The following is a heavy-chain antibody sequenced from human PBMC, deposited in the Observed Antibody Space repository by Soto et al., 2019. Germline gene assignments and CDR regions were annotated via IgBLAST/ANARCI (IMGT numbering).Heavy chain of an antibody. CDR3: ARPGSGYDVLTGQYFYYYHTVDV. V-gene: IGHV3-30-3*01. CDR2: LSHDGSRS. J-gene: IGHJ6*02. Sequence: QVHLVDSGGGVVQPGRSLRLSCTTSGFLFNTYAMHWVRQAPGKGLEWVAVLSHDGSRSYYADSVKGRFTISRDNSKNTPDLKMNILPTEDTAVYYCARPGSGYDVLTGQYFYYYHTVDVWGQGTTVNVSS. CDR1: GFLFNTYA. D-gene: IGHD3-9*01.